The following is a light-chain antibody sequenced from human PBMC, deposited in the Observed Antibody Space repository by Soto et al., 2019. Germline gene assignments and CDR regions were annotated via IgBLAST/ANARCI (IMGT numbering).Light chain of an antibody. V-gene: IGKV3-20*01. Sequence: EIVLKQSPDTLSLSPGERATLSCRASQSVRSNYLAWYQQKPGQAPRFLIYDASSRATGIPDRFSGSGPGKDFTLTISRLEPEDFAVYYCQQYGSTPLTFGGGTKVDIK. J-gene: IGKJ4*01. CDR1: QSVRSNY. CDR3: QQYGSTPLT. CDR2: DAS.